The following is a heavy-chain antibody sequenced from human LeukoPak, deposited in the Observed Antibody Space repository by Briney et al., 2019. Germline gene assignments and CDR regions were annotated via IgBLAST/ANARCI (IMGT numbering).Heavy chain of an antibody. V-gene: IGHV1-18*01. J-gene: IGHJ5*02. D-gene: IGHD3-10*01. CDR1: GYTFTSYG. CDR2: ISTYNGNT. Sequence: ASVKVSCKASGYTFTSYGVSWVRQAPGQGLEWMGWISTYNGNTKYTQKLQGRVTMTTDTSTSTAYMELRSLRSDDTTVYFCARDYHTDYYDSGGGWFDPWGQGTLVTVSS. CDR3: ARDYHTDYYDSGGGWFDP.